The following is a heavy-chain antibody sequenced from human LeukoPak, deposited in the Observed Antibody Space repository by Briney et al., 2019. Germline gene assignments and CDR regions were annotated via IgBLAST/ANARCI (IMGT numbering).Heavy chain of an antibody. Sequence: GGSLRLSCAASGFTFSTYGMQWVRQAPGKGLEWVAVISYDESNKWYADSVKGRFTTSRDNSQNTLSLQMNSLRAEDTAVYYCAKDRVSTSPDWFDPWGQGTLVTVSS. CDR1: GFTFSTYG. CDR2: ISYDESNK. D-gene: IGHD2-2*01. V-gene: IGHV3-30*18. J-gene: IGHJ5*02. CDR3: AKDRVSTSPDWFDP.